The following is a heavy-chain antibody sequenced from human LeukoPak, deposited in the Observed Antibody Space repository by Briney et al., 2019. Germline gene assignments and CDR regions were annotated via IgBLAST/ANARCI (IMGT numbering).Heavy chain of an antibody. J-gene: IGHJ4*02. CDR3: ARFDYYGSGSSKYYFDY. Sequence: ASVKVSCKASGYTFTGYYMHWVRQAPGQGLERMGWINPNSGGTNYAQKFRGRVTMTRDTSISTAYMELSRLRSDDTAVYYCARFDYYGSGSSKYYFDYWGQGTLVTVSS. CDR2: INPNSGGT. V-gene: IGHV1-2*02. D-gene: IGHD3-10*01. CDR1: GYTFTGYY.